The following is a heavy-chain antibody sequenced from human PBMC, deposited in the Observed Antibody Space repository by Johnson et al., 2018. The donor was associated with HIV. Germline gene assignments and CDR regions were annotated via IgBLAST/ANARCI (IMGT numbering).Heavy chain of an antibody. D-gene: IGHD2-2*01. CDR3: AKGGGGYFSSTSCYAFDI. J-gene: IGHJ3*02. CDR1: GFTFSSYW. Sequence: VQLVESGGGLVQPGGSLRLSCAASGFTFSSYWMSWVRQAPGKGLEWVAVISYDGSNKYYADSVKGRFTISRDNSKNTLYLQMNSLRTEDTSVYCCAKGGGGYFSSTSCYAFDIWGQGTMVTVSS. V-gene: IGHV3-30*18. CDR2: ISYDGSNK.